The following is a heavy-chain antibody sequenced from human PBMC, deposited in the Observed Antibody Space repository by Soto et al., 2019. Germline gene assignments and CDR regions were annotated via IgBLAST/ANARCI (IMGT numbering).Heavy chain of an antibody. CDR2: IYYSGST. J-gene: IGHJ5*02. CDR3: ARGTSTNYCSSTSRYWPDP. D-gene: IGHD2-2*01. Sequence: PSETLSLTCTVSGGAISSGGYYWSWIRQHPGKGLEWIGYIYYSGSTYYNPSLKSRVTISVDTSKNQFSLKLSSVTAADTAVYYCARGTSTNYCSSTSRYWPDPSDQGPLVTVSS. V-gene: IGHV4-31*03. CDR1: GGAISSGGYY.